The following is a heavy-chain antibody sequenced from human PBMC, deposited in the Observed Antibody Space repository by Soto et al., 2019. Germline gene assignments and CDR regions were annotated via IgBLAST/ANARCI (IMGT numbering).Heavy chain of an antibody. V-gene: IGHV3-23*01. D-gene: IGHD4-17*01. Sequence: EVQLLESGGGLVQPGGSLRLSCAASGFTFSSFAMGWGRQAPGNGLEWVSTITGRGGSTFYADSVKGRFTISRDNSKNTLYLQMNSLRAEDTAIYYCASVDYGAYIPHFDYWGQGTLVTVSS. J-gene: IGHJ4*02. CDR2: ITGRGGST. CDR1: GFTFSSFA. CDR3: ASVDYGAYIPHFDY.